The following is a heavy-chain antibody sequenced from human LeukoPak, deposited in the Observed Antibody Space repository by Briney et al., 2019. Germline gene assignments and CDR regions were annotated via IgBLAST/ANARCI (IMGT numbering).Heavy chain of an antibody. J-gene: IGHJ4*02. V-gene: IGHV1-2*02. CDR3: ARDLGYSGEVDY. CDR1: GYIFTGYY. Sequence: ASVKVSCKASGYIFTGYYMHWLRQAPGQGLEWMGWIDPESGDTNYAQKFQDKITMTRDTYMKTGYMELSSLRYDDTAVYYCARDLGYSGEVDYWGQGTLVTVSS. CDR2: IDPESGDT. D-gene: IGHD1-26*01.